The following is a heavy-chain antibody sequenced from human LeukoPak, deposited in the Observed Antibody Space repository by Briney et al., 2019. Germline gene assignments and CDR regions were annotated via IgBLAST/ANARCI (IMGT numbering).Heavy chain of an antibody. CDR2: ISWNSGSI. D-gene: IGHD6-19*01. V-gene: IGHV3-9*01. Sequence: PGRSLRLSCAASGFTFDDYAMPRVRQAPGKGLEWVSGISWNSGSIGYADSVKGRFTISRDNAKNSLYLQMNSLRAEDTALYYCAKDIMRTYSSGHFDYWGQGTLVTVSS. CDR3: AKDIMRTYSSGHFDY. J-gene: IGHJ4*02. CDR1: GFTFDDYA.